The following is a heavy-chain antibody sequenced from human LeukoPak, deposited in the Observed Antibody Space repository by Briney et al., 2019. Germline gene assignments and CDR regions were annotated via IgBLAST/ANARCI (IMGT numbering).Heavy chain of an antibody. V-gene: IGHV3-48*04. CDR1: GFTFSSYS. D-gene: IGHD4-17*01. CDR3: ARGDSDYEEGY. Sequence: GGSLRLSCAASGFTFSSYSMNWVRQAPGKGLEWVSYISSSSSTIYYADSVKGRFTISRDNAKNSLYLQMNSLRAEDTAVYYCARGDSDYEEGYWGQGTLVTVSS. CDR2: ISSSSSTI. J-gene: IGHJ4*02.